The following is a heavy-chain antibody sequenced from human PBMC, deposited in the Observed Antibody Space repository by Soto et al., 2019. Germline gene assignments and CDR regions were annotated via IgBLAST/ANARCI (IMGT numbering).Heavy chain of an antibody. CDR2: IYYSGST. V-gene: IGHV4-39*01. Sequence: SEDFSLPCTVSGGSLSTSSYYWCWIRLPPGKGLEWIGSIYYSGSTYYNPSLKSRVTISVDTSKNQFSLKLSSVTAADTAVYYCARQGYCSSTSCALSRYYYYYYGMDVWGQGTTVT. CDR3: ARQGYCSSTSCALSRYYYYYYGMDV. D-gene: IGHD2-2*01. CDR1: GGSLSTSSYY. J-gene: IGHJ6*02.